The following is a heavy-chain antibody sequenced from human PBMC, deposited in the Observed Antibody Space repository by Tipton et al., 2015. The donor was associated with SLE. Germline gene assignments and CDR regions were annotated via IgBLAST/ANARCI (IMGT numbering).Heavy chain of an antibody. J-gene: IGHJ2*01. CDR2: IYYSGST. Sequence: LRLSCTVSGGSISSSSYYWGWIRQPPGKGLEWIGSIYYSGSTYYNPSLKSRVTISVDTSKNQFSLKLGSVTAADTAVYYCARGVWSGSFFDLWGRGTLVTVSS. CDR1: GGSISSSSYY. D-gene: IGHD3-3*01. V-gene: IGHV4-39*07. CDR3: ARGVWSGSFFDL.